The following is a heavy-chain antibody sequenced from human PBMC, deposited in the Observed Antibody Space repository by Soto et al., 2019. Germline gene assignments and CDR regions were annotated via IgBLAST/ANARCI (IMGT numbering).Heavy chain of an antibody. Sequence: EVHLLESGGGLVQPGGSLRLSCAASGFSFNSYAMSWVRQTPGKGLEWVSSISGPGGSTYYADSVKGRFTISGDGSKSTLYLQMNSLRGDDTAVYYCAKSLYRGSPPSVLFENWGQGTLVTVTS. D-gene: IGHD5-12*01. J-gene: IGHJ4*02. CDR1: GFSFNSYA. V-gene: IGHV3-23*01. CDR2: ISGPGGST. CDR3: AKSLYRGSPPSVLFEN.